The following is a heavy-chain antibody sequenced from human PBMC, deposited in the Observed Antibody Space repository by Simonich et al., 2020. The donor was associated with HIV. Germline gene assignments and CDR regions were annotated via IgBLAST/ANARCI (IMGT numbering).Heavy chain of an antibody. V-gene: IGHV4-34*01. J-gene: IGHJ3*02. CDR3: ARGRSPTVNTFDI. CDR1: GESFIGYY. D-gene: IGHD4-17*01. CDR2: INHRGST. Sequence: QVQLQQWGAGLLKPSETLSLTCAVYGESFIGYYWTWIRQPPEKGLGWIGEINHRGSTNYIPSLKSRVTISVDTSKNQFSLNLNSVTAADTAVYYCARGRSPTVNTFDIWGLGTMVTVSS.